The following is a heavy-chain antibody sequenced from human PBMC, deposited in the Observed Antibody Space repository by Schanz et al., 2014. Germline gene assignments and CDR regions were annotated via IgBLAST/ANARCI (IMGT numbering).Heavy chain of an antibody. CDR3: ARDDKRYFDWLSTFDL. Sequence: EVQLLESGGGLVKPGDSLRLSCAASGFTFSSYTMKWVRQAPGKGLEWVSSISSTSTYLYYADSVKGRFTVSRDNSKNTLYLQLNSLRAEDTAVYYCARDDKRYFDWLSTFDLWGQGTMVAVSS. J-gene: IGHJ3*01. V-gene: IGHV3-21*01. D-gene: IGHD3-9*01. CDR2: ISSTSTYL. CDR1: GFTFSSYT.